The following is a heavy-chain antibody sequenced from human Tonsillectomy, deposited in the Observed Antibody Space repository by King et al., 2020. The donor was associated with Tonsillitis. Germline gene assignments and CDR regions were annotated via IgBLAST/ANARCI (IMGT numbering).Heavy chain of an antibody. CDR3: AKEGRRDGYNSLDY. CDR2: IRFDGSNE. CDR1: GFTFSSYG. V-gene: IGHV3-30*02. J-gene: IGHJ4*02. Sequence: LVQSGGGVVQPGGSLRLSCAASGFTFSSYGMHWVRQAPGKGLEWVAFIRFDGSNEYYVDAVKGRFTLSRDNSENTLYLQMSSLRAGDTAVYYCAKEGRRDGYNSLDYWGQGTLVTVSS. D-gene: IGHD5-24*01.